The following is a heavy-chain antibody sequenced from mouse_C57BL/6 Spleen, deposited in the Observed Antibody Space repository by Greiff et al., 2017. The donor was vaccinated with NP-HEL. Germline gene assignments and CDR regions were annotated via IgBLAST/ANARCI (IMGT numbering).Heavy chain of an antibody. Sequence: EVQGVESGGGLVQPGGSLKLSCAASGFTFSDYYMYWVRQTPEKRLEWVGYISNGGGSTYYPDTVKGRSTISRDNAENTLYLQMSRLTSEDTAMYYCARNYYGSSPYAMDYWGQGTSVTVSS. J-gene: IGHJ4*01. CDR1: GFTFSDYY. CDR2: ISNGGGST. CDR3: ARNYYGSSPYAMDY. V-gene: IGHV5-12*01. D-gene: IGHD1-1*01.